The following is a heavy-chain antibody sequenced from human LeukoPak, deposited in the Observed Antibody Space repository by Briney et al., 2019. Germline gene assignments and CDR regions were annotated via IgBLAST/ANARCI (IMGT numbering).Heavy chain of an antibody. J-gene: IGHJ4*02. V-gene: IGHV1-46*01. D-gene: IGHD3-3*01. CDR2: INPSDGYT. CDR3: ASPVKYYDTWSGYPPFDY. Sequence: ASVKVSCKASGYTFTSYYMHWVRQAPGQGLEWVGIINPSDGYTTYAQKFQGRVTMTRDTSTSTVYMELSSLRSEDTAIYYCASPVKYYDTWSGYPPFDYWGQGTLVTVSS. CDR1: GYTFTSYY.